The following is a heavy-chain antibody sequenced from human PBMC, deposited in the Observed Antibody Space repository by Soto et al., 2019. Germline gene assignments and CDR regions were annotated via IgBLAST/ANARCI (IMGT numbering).Heavy chain of an antibody. Sequence: GGSLRLSCAASGFTVSSNYMSWVRQAPGKGLEWVSVIYSGGSTYYADSVRGRFTISRDNSKNTLYLQMKSLRAEDTAVYYCARDYLLAAAGFYYYYGMDVWGQGTTVTVSS. CDR3: ARDYLLAAAGFYYYYGMDV. J-gene: IGHJ6*02. V-gene: IGHV3-53*01. CDR1: GFTVSSNY. D-gene: IGHD6-13*01. CDR2: IYSGGST.